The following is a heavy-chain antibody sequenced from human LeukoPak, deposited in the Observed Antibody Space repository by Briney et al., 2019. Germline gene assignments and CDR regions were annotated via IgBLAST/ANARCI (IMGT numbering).Heavy chain of an antibody. CDR3: ARGLYSSGWYHY. J-gene: IGHJ4*02. Sequence: SVKVSCKASGGTFSSYAISWVRQAPGQGLEWMGGIIPIFGTANSAQKFQGRVTITADESTSTAYMELSSLRSEDTAVYFCARGLYSSGWYHYWGQGTLVTVSS. V-gene: IGHV1-69*01. CDR2: IIPIFGTA. CDR1: GGTFSSYA. D-gene: IGHD6-19*01.